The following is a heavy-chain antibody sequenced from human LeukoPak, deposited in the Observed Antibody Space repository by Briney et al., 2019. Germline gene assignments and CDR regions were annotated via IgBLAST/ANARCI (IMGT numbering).Heavy chain of an antibody. D-gene: IGHD1-14*01. CDR1: GYTFTSYY. V-gene: IGHV1-46*01. CDR2: INPSGGST. Sequence: ASVKVSCKASGYTFTSYYVHWVRQAPGQGLEWMGIINPSGGSTSYAQKFQGRVTMTRDTSTSTVYMELSSLRSEDTAVYYCASNRQQNWFDPWGQGTLVTVPS. J-gene: IGHJ5*02. CDR3: ASNRQQNWFDP.